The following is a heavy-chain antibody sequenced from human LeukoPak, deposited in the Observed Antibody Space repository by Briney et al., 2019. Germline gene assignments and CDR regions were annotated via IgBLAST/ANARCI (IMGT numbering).Heavy chain of an antibody. Sequence: SETLSLTCTVSGGSISSYYWSWIRQPAGKGLEWIGRIYTSGSTNYNPSLKSRVTMSVDTSKNQFSLKLSSVTAADTAMYYCARDRYYATSYYFDYWGQRTLVTLSS. J-gene: IGHJ4*02. V-gene: IGHV4-4*07. CDR1: GGSISSYY. CDR3: ARDRYYATSYYFDY. CDR2: IYTSGST. D-gene: IGHD3-10*01.